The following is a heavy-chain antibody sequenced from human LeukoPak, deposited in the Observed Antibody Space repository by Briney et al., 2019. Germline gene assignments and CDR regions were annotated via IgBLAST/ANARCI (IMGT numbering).Heavy chain of an antibody. CDR2: ISGSGGST. Sequence: GGSLRLSCAASGFTFSSYAMSWVRQAPGKGLEWVSAISGSGGSTYYADSVKGRFTISRDNSKNTLYLQMNSLRAEDTAVYYCARGYDSSGYYYVGLDYWGQGTLVTVSS. J-gene: IGHJ4*02. V-gene: IGHV3-23*01. CDR1: GFTFSSYA. D-gene: IGHD3-22*01. CDR3: ARGYDSSGYYYVGLDY.